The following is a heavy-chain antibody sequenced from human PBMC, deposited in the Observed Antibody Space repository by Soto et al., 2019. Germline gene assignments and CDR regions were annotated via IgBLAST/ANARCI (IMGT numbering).Heavy chain of an antibody. CDR2: ISGSGGST. CDR1: GFTFSSYA. J-gene: IGHJ4*02. D-gene: IGHD3-22*01. CDR3: AKDNYYDSSGHHY. V-gene: IGHV3-23*01. Sequence: VSLLLSCAASGFTFSSYAMSWVRQAPGKGLEWVSAISGSGGSTYYADSVKGRFTISRDNSKNTLYLQMNSLRAEDTAVYYCAKDNYYDSSGHHYWGQGTLVTVSS.